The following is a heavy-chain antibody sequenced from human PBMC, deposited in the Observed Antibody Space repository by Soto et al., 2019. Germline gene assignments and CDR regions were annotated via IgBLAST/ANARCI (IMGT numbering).Heavy chain of an antibody. D-gene: IGHD3-22*01. CDR1: GFSLSTSGVG. Sequence: ASGPTLVNPTQTLTLTCTFSGFSLSTSGVGVGWIRQPPGKALEWLAFIYWDDDKRYSPSLKSRLTITKDTSKNQVVLTMTNMDPVDTATYYCAHSLIGYYYDSSGSNWFDPWGQGTLVTVSS. J-gene: IGHJ5*02. CDR3: AHSLIGYYYDSSGSNWFDP. V-gene: IGHV2-5*02. CDR2: IYWDDDK.